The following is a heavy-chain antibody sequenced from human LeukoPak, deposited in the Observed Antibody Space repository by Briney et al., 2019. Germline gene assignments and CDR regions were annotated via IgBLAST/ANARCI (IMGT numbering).Heavy chain of an antibody. D-gene: IGHD3-9*01. CDR3: ARDFTYYDILTGYYPPASYFDY. V-gene: IGHV3-7*01. CDR2: IKQDGSEK. CDR1: GFTFSSYW. J-gene: IGHJ4*02. Sequence: GGSLRLSCAASGFTFSSYWMSWVRQAPGKGLEWVANIKQDGSEKYYVDSVKGRFTISRDNAKNSLYLQVNSLRAEDTAVYYCARDFTYYDILTGYYPPASYFDYWGQGTLVTVSS.